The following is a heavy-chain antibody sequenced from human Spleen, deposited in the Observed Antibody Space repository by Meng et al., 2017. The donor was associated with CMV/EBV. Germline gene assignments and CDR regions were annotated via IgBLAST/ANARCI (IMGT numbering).Heavy chain of an antibody. CDR3: ARVRGIVDYYYYAMDV. CDR2: ISSSGSTT. V-gene: IGHV3-48*04. J-gene: IGHJ6*02. D-gene: IGHD2-15*01. CDR1: GFTLSSYS. Sequence: GESLKISCAASGFTLSSYSMNWVRQAPGKGLEWFSYISSSGSTTYYADSVKGRFTISRDNAKNSLFLQMNSLRAEDAGVYYCARVRGIVDYYYYAMDVWGQGTTVTVSS.